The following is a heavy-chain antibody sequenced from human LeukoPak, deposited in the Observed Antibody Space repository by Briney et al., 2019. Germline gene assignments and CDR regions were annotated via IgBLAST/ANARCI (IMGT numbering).Heavy chain of an antibody. CDR2: IYYSGST. CDR1: GGSISSGGYY. V-gene: IGHV4-31*03. CDR3: ARAESGEDTAMVFDY. D-gene: IGHD5-18*01. J-gene: IGHJ4*02. Sequence: SQTLSLTCTVSGGSISSGGYYWSWIRQHPGKGLEWIGYIYYSGSTYYNPPLKSRVTISVDTSKNQFSLKLSSVTAADTAVYYCARAESGEDTAMVFDYWGQGTLVTVSS.